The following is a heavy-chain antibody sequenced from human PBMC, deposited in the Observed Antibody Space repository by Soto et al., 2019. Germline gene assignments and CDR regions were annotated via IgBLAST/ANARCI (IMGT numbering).Heavy chain of an antibody. J-gene: IGHJ6*02. D-gene: IGHD3-10*01. CDR2: INHSGST. CDR3: ARDRPGSYV. Sequence: SETLSLTCAVYGGSFSGYYWSWIRQPPGKGLEWIGEINHSGSTNYNPSLKSRVTISVDTSKNQFSLKLSSVTAADTAVYYCARDRPGSYVWGQGTTVTVYS. V-gene: IGHV4-34*01. CDR1: GGSFSGYY.